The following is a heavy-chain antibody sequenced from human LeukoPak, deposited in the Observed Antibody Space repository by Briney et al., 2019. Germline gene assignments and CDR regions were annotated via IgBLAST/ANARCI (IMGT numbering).Heavy chain of an antibody. Sequence: SETLSLTCAVYGGSFSGYYWSWIRQPPGKGLEWIGEVNHSGSTNYNPSLKSRVTISVDTSKNQFSLKLSSVTAADTAVYYCARLTSLYYSGSGSYHYYFDYWGQGTLVTVSS. CDR1: GGSFSGYY. CDR2: VNHSGST. D-gene: IGHD3-10*01. CDR3: ARLTSLYYSGSGSYHYYFDY. V-gene: IGHV4-34*01. J-gene: IGHJ4*02.